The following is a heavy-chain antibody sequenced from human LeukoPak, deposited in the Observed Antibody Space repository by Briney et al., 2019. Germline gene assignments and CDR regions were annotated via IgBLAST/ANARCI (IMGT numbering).Heavy chain of an antibody. V-gene: IGHV3-33*06. CDR2: IWYDGTNK. CDR1: GFTFSDYG. CDR3: AKDRGSYSTTADS. Sequence: GGSLRLSCVASGFTFSDYGIHWVRQAPGKGLEWVAVIWYDGTNKYYGDSVKGRFTISRDNSKNTLYLQMNSLRAEDTAVYYCAKDRGSYSTTADSWGQGTLVTVSS. J-gene: IGHJ5*01. D-gene: IGHD1-26*01.